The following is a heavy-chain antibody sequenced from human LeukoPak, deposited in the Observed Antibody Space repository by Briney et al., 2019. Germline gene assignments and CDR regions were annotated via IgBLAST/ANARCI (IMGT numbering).Heavy chain of an antibody. CDR1: GFTFSSYA. D-gene: IGHD1-26*01. CDR3: AKGSPSSGSYQGSDY. J-gene: IGHJ4*02. V-gene: IGHV3-23*01. Sequence: GGSLRLSCAASGFTFSSYAMSWVRQAPGKGLEWVSAISGSGSSTYYTDSVKGRFTISRDNSKNTLFLQMNSLKAEDTAVYYCAKGSPSSGSYQGSDYWGQGTLVTVSS. CDR2: ISGSGSST.